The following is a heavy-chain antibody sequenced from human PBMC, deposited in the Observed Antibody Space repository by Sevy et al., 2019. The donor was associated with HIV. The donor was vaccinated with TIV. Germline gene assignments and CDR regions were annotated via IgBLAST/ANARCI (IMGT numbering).Heavy chain of an antibody. Sequence: GGSLRLSCAASGFTFSSYWMSWVRQAPGKGLEWVANIKQDGSEKYYVDSVKGRFTISRDNAKNSLYLQMNSLRAEDTAVYYCARDVNYYDSSGYLVDAFDIWGQGTMVTVSS. CDR2: IKQDGSEK. J-gene: IGHJ3*02. CDR1: GFTFSSYW. V-gene: IGHV3-7*01. D-gene: IGHD3-22*01. CDR3: ARDVNYYDSSGYLVDAFDI.